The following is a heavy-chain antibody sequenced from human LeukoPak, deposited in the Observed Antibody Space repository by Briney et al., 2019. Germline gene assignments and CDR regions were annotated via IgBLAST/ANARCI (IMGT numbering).Heavy chain of an antibody. CDR2: INTDGSST. V-gene: IGHV3-74*01. J-gene: IGHJ6*03. CDR1: GFTFSTYW. Sequence: GGSLRLSCAASGFTFSTYWMHWVRQAPGKGLVWVSRINTDGSSTSYADSVKGRFTISRDNTKNTRYLQMNSLRAEDTAVYYCATARPISDYYMDVWGKGTTVTVSS. CDR3: ATARPISDYYMDV.